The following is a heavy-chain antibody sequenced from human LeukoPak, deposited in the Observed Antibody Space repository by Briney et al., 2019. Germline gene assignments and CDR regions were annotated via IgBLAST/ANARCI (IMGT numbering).Heavy chain of an antibody. V-gene: IGHV4-59*01. CDR3: ARHAGSSPFDY. CDR2: IYYSGST. CDR1: GGSISSYY. D-gene: IGHD6-6*01. J-gene: IGHJ4*02. Sequence: SETLSLTCTVSGGSISSYYWSWIRQPPGKGLEWIGYIYYSGSTNYDPSLKSRVTISVDTSKNQFSLKLSSVTAADTAVYYCARHAGSSPFDYWGQGTLVTVSS.